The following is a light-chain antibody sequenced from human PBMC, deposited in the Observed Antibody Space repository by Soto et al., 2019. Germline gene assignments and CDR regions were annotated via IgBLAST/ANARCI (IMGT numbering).Light chain of an antibody. V-gene: IGLV2-14*03. CDR2: DVN. Sequence: QSALTQPASVSGSPGQSITISCIGSSSDVGGYDYVAWYQQYPGKAPKLLIYDVNHRPSGISNRFSGSKSGNTASLTISGLQAEDEAEYYCSSSTSSIAFDVFGTGTKVTVL. J-gene: IGLJ1*01. CDR1: SSDVGGYDY. CDR3: SSSTSSIAFDV.